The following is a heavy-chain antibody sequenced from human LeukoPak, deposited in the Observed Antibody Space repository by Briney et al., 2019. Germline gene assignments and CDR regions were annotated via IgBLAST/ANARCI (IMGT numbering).Heavy chain of an antibody. D-gene: IGHD3-10*01. CDR3: ARGLRLGSGSYLSWFDP. Sequence: ASVKVSCKASGYTFTSYYMHWVRQAPGQGLEWMGIINPSGGSTSYAQKFQGRVTMTRDTSTSTVYMELSSLRSEDTAVYYCARGLRLGSGSYLSWFDPWGQGTLVTVSS. J-gene: IGHJ5*02. V-gene: IGHV1-46*01. CDR2: INPSGGST. CDR1: GYTFTSYY.